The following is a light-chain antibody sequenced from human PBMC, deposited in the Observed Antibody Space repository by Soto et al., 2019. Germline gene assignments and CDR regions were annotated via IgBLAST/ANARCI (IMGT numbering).Light chain of an antibody. CDR2: DAS. Sequence: EIGLTQSPDTLSVSPGERATLSCRASQSVSSSSLAWYQQKPGQAPRLLIYDASTRATGIPDRFSGSGSGTDFTLTISRLEPEDFAVYYCQQYGSSPLTFGGGTKVQIK. V-gene: IGKV3-20*01. CDR3: QQYGSSPLT. CDR1: QSVSSSS. J-gene: IGKJ4*01.